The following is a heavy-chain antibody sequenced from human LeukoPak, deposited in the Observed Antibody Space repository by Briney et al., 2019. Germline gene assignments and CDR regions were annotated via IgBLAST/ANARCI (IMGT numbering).Heavy chain of an antibody. CDR3: ARTKQSITIFGVVITPNNYGMDV. CDR2: SNAGNGNT. Sequence: ASVKVSCKASGYTFTSYAMRWVRQAPGQRLEWMGWSNAGNGNTKYSQKFQGRVTITRDTSASTAYMELSSLRSEDTAVYYCARTKQSITIFGVVITPNNYGMDVWGQGTTVTVSS. V-gene: IGHV1-3*01. CDR1: GYTFTSYA. J-gene: IGHJ6*02. D-gene: IGHD3-3*01.